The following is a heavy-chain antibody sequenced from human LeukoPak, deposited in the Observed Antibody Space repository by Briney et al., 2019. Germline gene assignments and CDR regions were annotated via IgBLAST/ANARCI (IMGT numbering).Heavy chain of an antibody. CDR1: GFTFSYYG. V-gene: IGHV3-30*18. CDR3: ANVRGNNYGYPDN. Sequence: GGSLRLSCAASGFTFSYYGMHWVRQAPGKGLEWVAVISDDGSNKYYADSAKGRFTISRDNAKSTLYLHMNSMRPEDTAVYYCANVRGNNYGYPDNWGQGTLVTVSS. J-gene: IGHJ4*02. CDR2: ISDDGSNK. D-gene: IGHD5-18*01.